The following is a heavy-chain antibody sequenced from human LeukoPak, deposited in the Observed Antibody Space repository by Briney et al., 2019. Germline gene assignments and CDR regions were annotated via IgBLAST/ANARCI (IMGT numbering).Heavy chain of an antibody. CDR1: GGSFSGYY. V-gene: IGHV4-34*01. D-gene: IGHD3-16*02. CDR3: ARVSLRYYYYYYGMDV. CDR2: INHSGST. J-gene: IGHJ6*02. Sequence: PSETLSLTCAVYGGSFSGYYWSWIRQPPGKGLEWIGEINHSGSTNYNPSLKSRVTISVDTSKNQFSLKLSSVTAADTAVYYCARVSLRYYYYYYGMDVWGQGTTVTVSS.